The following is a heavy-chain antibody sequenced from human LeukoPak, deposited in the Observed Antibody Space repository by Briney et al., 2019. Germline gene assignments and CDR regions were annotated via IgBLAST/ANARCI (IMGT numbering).Heavy chain of an antibody. D-gene: IGHD4-11*01. V-gene: IGHV1-8*01. CDR3: ARDQSPTFNYYYYGMDV. CDR1: GYTFTSYD. CDR2: MNPNSGNT. J-gene: IGHJ6*02. Sequence: ASVKVSCKASGYTFTSYDINWVRQATGQGLEWMGWMNPNSGNTGYAQKFQGRVTMTRNTSISTAYMELSSLRSDDTAVYYCARDQSPTFNYYYYGMDVWGQGTTVTVSS.